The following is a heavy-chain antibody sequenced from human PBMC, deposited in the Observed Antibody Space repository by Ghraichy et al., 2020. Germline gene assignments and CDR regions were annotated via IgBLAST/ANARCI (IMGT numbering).Heavy chain of an antibody. Sequence: QTLSLTCTFSGFSLSTSGVGVGWIRQPPGKALEWLALIYWNDDKRYSPSLKSRLTITKDTSKNQVVLTMTNMDPVDTATYYCAHRGSNYVLDVWGQGTTVTVSS. J-gene: IGHJ6*02. CDR3: AHRGSNYVLDV. CDR1: GFSLSTSGVG. D-gene: IGHD4-11*01. CDR2: IYWNDDK. V-gene: IGHV2-5*01.